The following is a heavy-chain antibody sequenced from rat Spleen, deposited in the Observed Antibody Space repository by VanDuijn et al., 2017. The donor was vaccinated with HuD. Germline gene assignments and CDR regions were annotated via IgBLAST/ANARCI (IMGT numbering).Heavy chain of an antibody. D-gene: IGHD1-1*01. V-gene: IGHV5-7*01. CDR2: ISYDGSST. J-gene: IGHJ4*01. CDR1: GFTFSNYD. CDR3: ARLLQWNVMDA. Sequence: EVQLVESGGGLVQPGRSMKLSCAASGFTFSNYDMAWVRQAPKKGLEWVAAISYDGSSTYYRDSVKVRFTISRDNAKSTLYLQMDSLRSEDTATYYCARLLQWNVMDAWGQGASVTVSS.